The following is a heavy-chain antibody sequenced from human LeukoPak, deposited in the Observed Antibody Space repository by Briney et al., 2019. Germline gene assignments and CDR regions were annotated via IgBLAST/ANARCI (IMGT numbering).Heavy chain of an antibody. CDR2: ISSTSNYI. J-gene: IGHJ3*02. CDR3: ARGGIITTYAFEI. Sequence: GGSLRLSCAASGFTFSTYAISWVRQAPGKGLEWVSCISSTSNYIFYADSVRGRFTISRDNAKNSLYLQMDSLRAEDTAVYYCARGGIITTYAFEIWGQGAMVTVSS. D-gene: IGHD1-14*01. CDR1: GFTFSTYA. V-gene: IGHV3-21*01.